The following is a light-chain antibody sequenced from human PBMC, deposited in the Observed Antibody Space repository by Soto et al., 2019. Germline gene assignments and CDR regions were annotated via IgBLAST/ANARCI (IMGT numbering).Light chain of an antibody. Sequence: QSALTQPASVSGSPGQSITISCTGTSSDVGDYNSVSWYQQHPGKGPKLMIYEFSNRPSGVSFRFSGSKAANTASLTISGLQDEDEAHYYCSSYTSRNTVIFGGGTKLTVL. CDR3: SSYTSRNTVI. V-gene: IGLV2-14*01. J-gene: IGLJ2*01. CDR1: SSDVGDYNS. CDR2: EFS.